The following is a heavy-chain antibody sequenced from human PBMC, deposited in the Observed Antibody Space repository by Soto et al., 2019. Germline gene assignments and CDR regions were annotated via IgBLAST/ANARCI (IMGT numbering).Heavy chain of an antibody. CDR3: TTDGALTSNSYYYYMDV. D-gene: IGHD3-16*01. CDR2: IKSTTDGGTT. V-gene: IGHV3-15*01. CDR1: GFTFSNAW. Sequence: EVQLVESGGGLVKPGGSLRLSCAASGFTFSNAWMSWVRQAPGKGLEWVGRIKSTTDGGTTDYAAPVKGRFTISRDDSKNTLYLQMNSLKTEDTAVYYCTTDGALTSNSYYYYMDVWGKWTTVTVYS. J-gene: IGHJ6*03.